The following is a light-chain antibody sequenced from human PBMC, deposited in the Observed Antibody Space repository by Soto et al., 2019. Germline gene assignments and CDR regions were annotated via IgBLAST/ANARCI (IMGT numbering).Light chain of an antibody. V-gene: IGLV1-51*01. CDR2: DDN. Sequence: QSVLTQPPSVSAAPGQKVTISFSGSSSNIGGNSVSWYQQLPGTAPKLLIYDDNKRPSGIPDRFSGSKSGTSATLGITGFQTGDEADYYCESWDSRLTAYVFGTGTKDTV. J-gene: IGLJ1*01. CDR1: SSNIGGNS. CDR3: ESWDSRLTAYV.